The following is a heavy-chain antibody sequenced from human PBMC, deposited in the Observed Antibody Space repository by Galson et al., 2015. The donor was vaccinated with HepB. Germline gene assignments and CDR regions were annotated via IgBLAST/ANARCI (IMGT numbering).Heavy chain of an antibody. Sequence: SLRLSCAASGFTFSSYGMHWVRQAPGKGLEWVAVIWYDGSNKYYADSVKGRFTISRDNSKNTLYLQMNSLRAEDTAVYYCARTDYYYGSGSYFSGRRPGTQNDAFDIWGQGTMVTVSS. V-gene: IGHV3-33*01. CDR2: IWYDGSNK. D-gene: IGHD3-10*01. J-gene: IGHJ3*02. CDR3: ARTDYYYGSGSYFSGRRPGTQNDAFDI. CDR1: GFTFSSYG.